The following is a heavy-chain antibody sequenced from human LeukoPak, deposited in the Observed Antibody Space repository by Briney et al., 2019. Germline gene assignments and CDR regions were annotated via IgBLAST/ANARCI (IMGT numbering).Heavy chain of an antibody. J-gene: IGHJ6*02. CDR3: ARDRGGPNYYYYYGMDV. CDR2: ISYDGSNK. Sequence: GGSLRLSCAASGFTFSSYAMSWVRQAPGKGLEWVAVISYDGSNKYYADSVKGRFTISRDNSKNTLYLQMNSLRAEDTAVYYCARDRGGPNYYYYYGMDVWGQGTTVTVSS. V-gene: IGHV3-30-3*01. D-gene: IGHD3-10*01. CDR1: GFTFSSYA.